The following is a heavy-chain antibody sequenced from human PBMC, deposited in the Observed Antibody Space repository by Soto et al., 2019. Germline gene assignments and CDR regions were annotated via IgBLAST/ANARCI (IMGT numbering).Heavy chain of an antibody. CDR3: ASSYGSGSRAFDY. V-gene: IGHV1-69*02. CDR1: GDTFSFYS. CDR2: INPILSMS. D-gene: IGHD3-10*01. Sequence: QVQLVQSGAEVKKPGSSVRVSCKASGDTFSFYSINWVRQAPGLGLEWMGRINPILSMSNYAQRFQGRVTVTADKSTSTAYMELSSLRSDDTAMYYCASSYGSGSRAFDYWGQGALVTVSS. J-gene: IGHJ4*02.